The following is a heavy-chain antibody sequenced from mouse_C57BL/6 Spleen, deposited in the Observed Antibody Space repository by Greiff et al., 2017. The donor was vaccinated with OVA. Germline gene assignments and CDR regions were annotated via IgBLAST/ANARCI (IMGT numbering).Heavy chain of an antibody. J-gene: IGHJ2*01. Sequence: QVQLKESGAELVKPGASVKISCKASGYAFSSYWMNWVKQRPGKGLEWIGQIYPGDGDTNYNGKFKGKATLTADKSSSTAYMQLSSLTSEDSAVYFCARGLGRGYFDYWGQGTTLTVSS. CDR2: IYPGDGDT. CDR1: GYAFSSYW. V-gene: IGHV1-80*01. CDR3: ARGLGRGYFDY. D-gene: IGHD4-1*01.